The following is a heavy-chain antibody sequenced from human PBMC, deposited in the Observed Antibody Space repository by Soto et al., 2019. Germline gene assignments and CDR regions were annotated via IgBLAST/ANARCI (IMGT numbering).Heavy chain of an antibody. V-gene: IGHV5-51*01. CDR2: IYPGDSDT. D-gene: IGHD4-17*01. J-gene: IGHJ6*02. CDR1: GYTFTNYW. Sequence: PGESLKISCKGSGYTFTNYWIVWVCQIPGKGLEWMGIIYPGDSDTRFSPSFQGQVTISADRSISTAYLQWSSLKASDTGMYYCARYPTLTDYFFHGMDVWGQGTTVTVSS. CDR3: ARYPTLTDYFFHGMDV.